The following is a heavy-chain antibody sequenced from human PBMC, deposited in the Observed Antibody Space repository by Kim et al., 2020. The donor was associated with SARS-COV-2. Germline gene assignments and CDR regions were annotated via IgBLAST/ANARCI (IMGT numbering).Heavy chain of an antibody. Sequence: GGSLRLSCAASGFNFINYWMHWVRQAPGKGLVWVSRISSDGSGTTYADSVKGRFTISRDNAKNTLYLQMNSLRVEDTAVYYCARIIVGATGIDYWGQGTLVTVSS. J-gene: IGHJ4*02. CDR1: GFNFINYW. D-gene: IGHD1-26*01. CDR2: ISSDGSGT. CDR3: ARIIVGATGIDY. V-gene: IGHV3-74*01.